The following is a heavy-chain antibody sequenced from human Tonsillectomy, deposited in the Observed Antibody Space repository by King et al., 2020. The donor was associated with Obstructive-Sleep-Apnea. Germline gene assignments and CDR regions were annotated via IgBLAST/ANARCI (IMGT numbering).Heavy chain of an antibody. J-gene: IGHJ4*02. Sequence: VQLVESGGGLVQPGGSLRLSCTVSGFTFSNYLMTWVRQAPGKGLEWVANIKQDGGEKYYVDSVKGRFTISRDNAKNSLYLQMNSLRAEDTAGYYLARDRPRDDYGDLHEVYWGQGTLVTVSS. CDR3: ARDRPRDDYGDLHEVY. CDR1: GFTFSNYL. V-gene: IGHV3-7*01. D-gene: IGHD4-17*01. CDR2: IKQDGGEK.